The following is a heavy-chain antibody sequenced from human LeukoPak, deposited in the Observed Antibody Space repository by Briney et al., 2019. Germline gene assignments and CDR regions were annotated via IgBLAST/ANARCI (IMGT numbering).Heavy chain of an antibody. CDR1: GYSVTELS. D-gene: IGHD3-22*01. V-gene: IGHV1-24*01. J-gene: IGHJ4*02. CDR2: FNREDAAP. Sequence: ASVKVSCKVSGYSVTELSMHWVRQAPGLGLEWMGGFNREDAAPIYAQQFQGRVTMTEDTSTDTTYMELSSLRSEDTALYYCATLDSYYDSSGRPLLPDWGQGTLVTVSS. CDR3: ATLDSYYDSSGRPLLPD.